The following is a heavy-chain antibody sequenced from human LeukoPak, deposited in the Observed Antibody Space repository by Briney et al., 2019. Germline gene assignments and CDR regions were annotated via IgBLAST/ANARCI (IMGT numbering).Heavy chain of an antibody. CDR1: GLTFSSYA. D-gene: IGHD3-10*01. J-gene: IGHJ4*02. CDR3: ARDYQDTMVRGVTLAD. V-gene: IGHV3-30*09. Sequence: GGSLRLSCAASGLTFSSYAMHWVRQAPGKGLEWVAVISYDGSNKYYADSVKGRFAISRDNSKNTLYLQMNSLRAEDTAVYYCARDYQDTMVRGVTLADWGQGTLVTVSS. CDR2: ISYDGSNK.